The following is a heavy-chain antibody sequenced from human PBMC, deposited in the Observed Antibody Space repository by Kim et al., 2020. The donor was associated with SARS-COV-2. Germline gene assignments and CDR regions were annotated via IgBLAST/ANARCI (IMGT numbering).Heavy chain of an antibody. J-gene: IGHJ4*02. Sequence: SETLSLTCTISGASISDDYWTWIRQPPGKGLEWIGYFSYNKRTSYNPSLKSRVSMSLDTSRNQLSLKLNSVTAADTAVYYCARLPDITGWPFDYWAQGT. CDR1: GASISDDY. CDR3: ARLPDITGWPFDY. CDR2: FSYNKRT. D-gene: IGHD6-19*01. V-gene: IGHV4-59*08.